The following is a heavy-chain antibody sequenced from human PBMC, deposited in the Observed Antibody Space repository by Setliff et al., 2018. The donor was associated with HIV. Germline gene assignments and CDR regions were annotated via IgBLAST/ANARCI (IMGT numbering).Heavy chain of an antibody. CDR3: ARDLLGSSSLVDY. Sequence: KPSETLSLTCTVSGGSISSGSYYWSWIRQPAGKGLEWIGHIHTSGSSSYNPSLKSRVIISLDTSKNQISLKLNSVTAAATAVYYCARDLLGSSSLVDYWGQGTLVTVSS. V-gene: IGHV4-61*09. J-gene: IGHJ4*02. CDR1: GGSISSGSYY. CDR2: IHTSGSS. D-gene: IGHD6-6*01.